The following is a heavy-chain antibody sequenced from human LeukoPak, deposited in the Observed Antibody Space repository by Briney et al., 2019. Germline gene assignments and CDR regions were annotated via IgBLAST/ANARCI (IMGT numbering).Heavy chain of an antibody. CDR1: GYTFTGYF. Sequence: ASVKVSCKASGYTFTGYFIHWVRQAPGQGLEWMGRINPNSGATNYAQKFQGRVTMTRDPSLSTAYMELSRLRSDDTAVYYCASDNSGNPPFDPWGQGTLVTVSS. CDR2: INPNSGAT. V-gene: IGHV1-2*06. J-gene: IGHJ5*02. CDR3: ASDNSGNPPFDP. D-gene: IGHD5-12*01.